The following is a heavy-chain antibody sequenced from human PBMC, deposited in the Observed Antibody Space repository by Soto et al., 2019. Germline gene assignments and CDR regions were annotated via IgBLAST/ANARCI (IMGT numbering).Heavy chain of an antibody. D-gene: IGHD3-10*01. Sequence: QVQLQESGPGLVKPSETLSLTCTVSGGSISSYYCSWMRQSPGKGLEWIGYIHYSGYTSYNPSLKRRVTRPVHTPTRHFSLHLSSVTAADTAVYYCARQGFGELHGLVDVWGQGTTVTVSS. CDR3: ARQGFGELHGLVDV. CDR2: IHYSGYT. J-gene: IGHJ6*02. V-gene: IGHV4-59*08. CDR1: GGSISSYY.